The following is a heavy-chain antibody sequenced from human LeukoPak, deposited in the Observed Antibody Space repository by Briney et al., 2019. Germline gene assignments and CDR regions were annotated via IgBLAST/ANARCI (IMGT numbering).Heavy chain of an antibody. D-gene: IGHD2-21*01. CDR2: IRSKANSYAT. Sequence: GESLKISCAASGFTFSGSAMRGVRQASGKGLEWVGRIRSKANSYATAYAASVRGRFTISRDDSKNTAYLQMNSLKTEDTAVYYCTSLVTVWGQGTLVTVSS. CDR1: GFTFSGSA. V-gene: IGHV3-73*01. CDR3: TSLVTV. J-gene: IGHJ4*02.